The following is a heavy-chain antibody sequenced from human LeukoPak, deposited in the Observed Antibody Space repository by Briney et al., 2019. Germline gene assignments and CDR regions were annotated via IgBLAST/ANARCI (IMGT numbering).Heavy chain of an antibody. D-gene: IGHD3-10*01. J-gene: IGHJ5*02. Sequence: PSETLSLTCAVSGYSISSGYYWGWIRQPPGEGLEWIGSIYHSGSTYYNPSLKSRVTISVDTSKNQFPLKLSSVTAADTAVYYCAREFTMVRGVILNWFDPWGQGTMVTVSS. CDR1: GYSISSGYY. CDR3: AREFTMVRGVILNWFDP. V-gene: IGHV4-38-2*02. CDR2: IYHSGST.